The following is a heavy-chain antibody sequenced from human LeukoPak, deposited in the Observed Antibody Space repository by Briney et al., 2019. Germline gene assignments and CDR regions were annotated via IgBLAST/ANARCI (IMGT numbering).Heavy chain of an antibody. CDR3: AKGDSGYYTFFDY. D-gene: IGHD3-22*01. CDR2: ISYDGSNK. Sequence: PGRSLRLSCAASGFTFSAYGMHWVRQAPGKGREWVAVISYDGSNKYYADSVKGRFIISRDNSKNTLYLQMNSLRAEDTAVYYCAKGDSGYYTFFDYWGQGTLVTVPS. V-gene: IGHV3-30*18. CDR1: GFTFSAYG. J-gene: IGHJ4*02.